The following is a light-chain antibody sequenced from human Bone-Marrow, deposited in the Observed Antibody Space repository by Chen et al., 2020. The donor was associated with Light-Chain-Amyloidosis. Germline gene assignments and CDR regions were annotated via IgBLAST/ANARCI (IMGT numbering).Light chain of an antibody. V-gene: IGKV1-5*01. CDR3: QHYDLYSSLT. J-gene: IGKJ4*01. CDR2: DAS. Sequence: DIQMTQSPSTLSASVGDRVTITCRASQNINRWLAWYQQRPGKAPKLLIDDASTLQSGAPSRFSGSGSGTAFTLTINSLQPDDFATYYCQHYDLYSSLTFGGGTKVEIK. CDR1: QNINRW.